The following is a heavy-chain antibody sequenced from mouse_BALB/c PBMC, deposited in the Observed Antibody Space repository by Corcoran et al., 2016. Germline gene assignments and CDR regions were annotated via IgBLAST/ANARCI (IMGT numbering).Heavy chain of an antibody. CDR3: ARSYSEYDY. J-gene: IGHJ2*01. V-gene: IGHV8-12*01. D-gene: IGHD2-4*01. CDR1: GFSLSTSGRG. CDR2: IYWDDDK. Sequence: QVTLKESGPGILQPSQTLSLTCSFSGFSLSTSGRGVSWIRQPSGKGLAWLVHIYWDDDKRYNPSLKSRLTISKDTSSNQEFLKLTSVDTAATATYYCARSYSEYDYWGQGTTLTVSS.